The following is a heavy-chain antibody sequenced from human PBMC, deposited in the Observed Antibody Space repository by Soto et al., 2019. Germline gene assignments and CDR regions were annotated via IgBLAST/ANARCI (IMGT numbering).Heavy chain of an antibody. CDR3: ARQLYQGSIYYDSSGYFDY. Sequence: QVQLVQSGAEVKKPGSSVKVSCKASGGTFSSYAISWVRQAPGQGLEWMGGIIPIFGTANYAQKVQGRVTITADESTSTAYMELSSLRSEDTAVYYCARQLYQGSIYYDSSGYFDYWGQGTLVTVSS. CDR1: GGTFSSYA. D-gene: IGHD3-22*01. J-gene: IGHJ4*02. V-gene: IGHV1-69*01. CDR2: IIPIFGTA.